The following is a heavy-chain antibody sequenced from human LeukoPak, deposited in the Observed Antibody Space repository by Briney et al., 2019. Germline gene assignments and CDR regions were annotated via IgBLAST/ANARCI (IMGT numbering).Heavy chain of an antibody. J-gene: IGHJ6*02. CDR1: GGSISSGGCS. D-gene: IGHD3-10*01. CDR3: ARFLRVVRGVSPSYYYGMDV. CDR2: IYYSGST. Sequence: SSETLSLTCTVSGGSISSGGCSWSWIRQHPGKGLEWIGYIYYSGSTYYNPSLKSRVTISVDTSKNQFSLKLSSVTAADTAVYYCARFLRVVRGVSPSYYYGMDVWGQGTTVTVSS. V-gene: IGHV4-31*03.